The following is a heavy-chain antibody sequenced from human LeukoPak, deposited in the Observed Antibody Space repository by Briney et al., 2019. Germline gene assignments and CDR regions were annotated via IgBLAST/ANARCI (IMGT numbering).Heavy chain of an antibody. CDR3: ATWDYYDSSGYYSGAFDI. CDR1: GGTFSSYA. Sequence: SVKVSCKASGGTFSSYAISWVRQAPGRGLEWMGGIIPIFGTANYAQKFQGRVTITADESTSTAYMELSSLRSEDTAVYYCATWDYYDSSGYYSGAFDIWGQGTMVTVSS. J-gene: IGHJ3*02. D-gene: IGHD3-22*01. CDR2: IIPIFGTA. V-gene: IGHV1-69*01.